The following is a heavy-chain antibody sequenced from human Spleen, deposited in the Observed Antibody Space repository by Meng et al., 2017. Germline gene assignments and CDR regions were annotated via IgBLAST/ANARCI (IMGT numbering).Heavy chain of an antibody. Sequence: SETLSLTCTVSGGSISSSSYYWGWIRQPPGKGLEWIGSIYYSGNTNYNPSLKSRVTISVDTSKNQFSLNLSSVTAADTAVYYCARVPYEPFISSRFRYSYYGMDVWGQGTTVTVSS. D-gene: IGHD6-13*01. J-gene: IGHJ6*02. CDR3: ARVPYEPFISSRFRYSYYGMDV. CDR1: GGSISSSSYY. V-gene: IGHV4-39*07. CDR2: IYYSGNT.